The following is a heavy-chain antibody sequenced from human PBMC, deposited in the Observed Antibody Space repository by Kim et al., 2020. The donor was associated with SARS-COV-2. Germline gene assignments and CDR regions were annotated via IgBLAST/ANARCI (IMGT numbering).Heavy chain of an antibody. J-gene: IGHJ3*02. CDR3: ARARLGQRQTGAFDI. V-gene: IGHV3-33*01. Sequence: GGSLRLSCAASEFTFSNYAMYWVRQAPGKGLEWVAVIWYDGSNKYYADSVKGRFTISRDNSKNKLYLQMNSLRAEDTAIYFCARARLGQRQTGAFDIWGQGTVVSVSS. D-gene: IGHD6-25*01. CDR1: EFTFSNYA. CDR2: IWYDGSNK.